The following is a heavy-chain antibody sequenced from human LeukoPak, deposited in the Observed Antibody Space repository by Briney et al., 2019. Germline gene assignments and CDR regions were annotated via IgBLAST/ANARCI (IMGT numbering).Heavy chain of an antibody. CDR2: ISYDGSNK. J-gene: IGHJ5*02. V-gene: IGHV3-30*01. D-gene: IGHD6-19*01. CDR1: GFTFSSYA. Sequence: GRSLRLSCAASGFTFSSYAMHWVRQAPGKGLEWVAVISYDGSNKYYADSVKGRFTISRDNSKNTLYLQMNSLRAEDTAVYYCAKNGQWLVIPAFDPWGQGTLVTVSS. CDR3: AKNGQWLVIPAFDP.